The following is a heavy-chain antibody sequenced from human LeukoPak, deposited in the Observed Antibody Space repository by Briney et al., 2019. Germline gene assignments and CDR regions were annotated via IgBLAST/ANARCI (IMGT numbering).Heavy chain of an antibody. CDR3: ARDPNGDYIGAFDM. D-gene: IGHD4-17*01. CDR1: GFTFSSYS. CDR2: ISSSSYI. J-gene: IGHJ3*02. V-gene: IGHV3-21*04. Sequence: GGSLRLSCAASGFTFSSYSMNWVRQAPGKGLEWVSSISSSSYIYYADSVKGRFTISRDNAKNSLYLQMNSLRAEDTATYYCARDPNGDYIGAFDMWGQGTMVTVS.